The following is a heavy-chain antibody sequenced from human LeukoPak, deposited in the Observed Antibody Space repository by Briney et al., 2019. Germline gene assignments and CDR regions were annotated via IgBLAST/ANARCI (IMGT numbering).Heavy chain of an antibody. Sequence: GGSLRLSCAASGFTFDDYAMHWVRQAPGKGLEWVSGISWNSGSIGYADSVKGRFTISTDNSKNTLYLQMKSLRAEDTAVYYCVREQGWLQLRHDWYFDLWGRGTLVTVSS. V-gene: IGHV3-9*01. J-gene: IGHJ2*01. CDR1: GFTFDDYA. CDR2: ISWNSGSI. CDR3: VREQGWLQLRHDWYFDL. D-gene: IGHD5-24*01.